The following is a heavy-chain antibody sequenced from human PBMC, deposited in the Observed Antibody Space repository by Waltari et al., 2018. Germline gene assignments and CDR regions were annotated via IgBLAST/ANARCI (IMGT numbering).Heavy chain of an antibody. Sequence: QVQLVQSGAEVKTPGASVKDSCKAYGYSFTGYIIHGVRQAPGQGLEWMGRVITNSGDTNYAQKFQGRVTLTRDTSTSTGYMQLSGLRSDDTALYYCARDPAGDGFYYFDYWGQGSLVTVSS. D-gene: IGHD2-2*01. J-gene: IGHJ4*02. CDR2: VITNSGDT. V-gene: IGHV1-2*06. CDR3: ARDPAGDGFYYFDY. CDR1: GYSFTGYI.